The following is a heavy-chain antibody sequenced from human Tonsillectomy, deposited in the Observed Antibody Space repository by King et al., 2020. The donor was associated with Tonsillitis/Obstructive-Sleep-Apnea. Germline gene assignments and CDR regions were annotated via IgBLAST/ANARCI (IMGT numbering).Heavy chain of an antibody. J-gene: IGHJ3*02. CDR1: GFTFNDYA. CDR3: AKDSGPRSSGWYLDVFDI. V-gene: IGHV3-9*01. CDR2: ISWNSGSI. Sequence: VQLVESGGGLVQPGWSLRLSCVASGFTFNDYAMHWVRHVPGKGLEWVSGISWNSGSIGYADSVKGRFTISRDNAKNSLYLQMNSLRAEDTALYYCAKDSGPRSSGWYLDVFDIWGQGTMVTVSS. D-gene: IGHD6-19*01.